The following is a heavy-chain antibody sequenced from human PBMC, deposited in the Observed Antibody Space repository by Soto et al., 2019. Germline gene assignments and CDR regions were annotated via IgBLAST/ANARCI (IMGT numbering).Heavy chain of an antibody. CDR3: ARDSVTTSGGMDV. Sequence: PSETLSLTCAVSGGSISSGGYSWSWIRQPPGKGLEWIGYIYHSGSTYYNPSLKSRVTISVDRSKNQFSLKLSSVTAADTAVYYCARDSVTTSGGMDVWGQGTTVTVSS. J-gene: IGHJ6*02. CDR2: IYHSGST. CDR1: GGSISSGGYS. D-gene: IGHD4-4*01. V-gene: IGHV4-30-2*01.